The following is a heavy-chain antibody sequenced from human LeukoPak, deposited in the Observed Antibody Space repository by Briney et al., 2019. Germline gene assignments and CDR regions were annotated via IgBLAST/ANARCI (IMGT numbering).Heavy chain of an antibody. D-gene: IGHD6-19*01. J-gene: IGHJ4*02. CDR1: GVTVSSNY. Sequence: GGSLRLSCAASGVTVSSNYMSWVRQAPGKGLEWGSVIYSGGSTYYADSVKGRFTISRHNSKNTLYLQMNSLRAEDTAVYYCARAPEWLIFDYWGQGTLVTVSS. V-gene: IGHV3-53*04. CDR2: IYSGGST. CDR3: ARAPEWLIFDY.